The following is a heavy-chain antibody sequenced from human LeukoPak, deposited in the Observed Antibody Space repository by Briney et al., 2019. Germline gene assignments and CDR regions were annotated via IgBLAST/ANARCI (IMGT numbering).Heavy chain of an antibody. D-gene: IGHD1-7*01. V-gene: IGHV1-69*04. CDR2: IIPILGIA. CDR1: GGTFSSYA. Sequence: SVKVSCKASGGTFSSYAISWVRQAPGQGLEWMGRIIPILGIANYAQKFQGRVTITADKSTSTAYMELRSLRSDDTAVYYCARDAMELRRGYYYGMDVWGQGTTVTVSS. CDR3: ARDAMELRRGYYYGMDV. J-gene: IGHJ6*02.